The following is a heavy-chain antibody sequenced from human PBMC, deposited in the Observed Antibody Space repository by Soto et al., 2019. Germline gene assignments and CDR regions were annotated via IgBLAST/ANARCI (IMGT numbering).Heavy chain of an antibody. D-gene: IGHD6-19*01. CDR1: GFTFSSYA. V-gene: IGHV3-23*01. J-gene: IGHJ4*02. CDR2: ISGSGGST. CDR3: AKSRGIAVARFVGGYYFDY. Sequence: EVQLLESGGGLVQPGGSLRLSCAASGFTFSSYAMSWVRQAPGKGLVWVSAISGSGGSTYYADSVKGRFTISRDNSKNTLYLQMNSLRAEDTAVYYCAKSRGIAVARFVGGYYFDYWGQGTLVTVSS.